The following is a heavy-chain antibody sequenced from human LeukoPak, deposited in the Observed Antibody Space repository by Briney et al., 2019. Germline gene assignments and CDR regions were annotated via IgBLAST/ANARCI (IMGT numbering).Heavy chain of an antibody. J-gene: IGHJ4*02. V-gene: IGHV3-33*01. D-gene: IGHD4-11*01. CDR3: ARDKDYHFDY. Sequence: SGGSLRLSCAASGFTFSSSGMHWVRRAPGKGLEWEAVIWYDGGKKYYADSVKGRFTISRDNSKNTLYLQMNSVRAEDTAVYYCARDKDYHFDYWGQGTLVTVSS. CDR1: GFTFSSSG. CDR2: IWYDGGKK.